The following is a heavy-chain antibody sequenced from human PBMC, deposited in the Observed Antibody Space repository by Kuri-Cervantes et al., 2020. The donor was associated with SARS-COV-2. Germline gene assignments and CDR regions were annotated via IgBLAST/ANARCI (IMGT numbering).Heavy chain of an antibody. CDR3: ARLRRHNDGWFATGYYMDV. CDR2: INYSGTT. D-gene: IGHD6-19*01. Sequence: SQTLSLTCGVYGGSFSNFLGDWVRQPPGKGLEWIGEINYSGTTNYNPSLKSRVTISVDPSKNLFSLNLTSVTAADTAMYYCARLRRHNDGWFATGYYMDVWGKGTTVTVSS. V-gene: IGHV4-34*01. J-gene: IGHJ6*03. CDR1: GGSFSNFL.